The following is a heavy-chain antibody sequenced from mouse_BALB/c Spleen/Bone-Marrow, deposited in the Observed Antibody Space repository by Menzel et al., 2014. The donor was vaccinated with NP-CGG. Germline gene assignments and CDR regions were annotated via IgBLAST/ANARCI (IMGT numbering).Heavy chain of an antibody. Sequence: QLQQPGPELVKPGASVKMSCKASGYTFTGYVMHWVKQKPGQGLEWIGYINPYNDGTKYNEKFKGKATLTSDKSSSTAYMELSSLTSEDSAVYYCAREGGLRRGDYYTMDYRGQGTSVTVSS. D-gene: IGHD2-4*01. CDR2: INPYNDGT. V-gene: IGHV1-14*01. CDR1: GYTFTGYV. CDR3: AREGGLRRGDYYTMDY. J-gene: IGHJ4*01.